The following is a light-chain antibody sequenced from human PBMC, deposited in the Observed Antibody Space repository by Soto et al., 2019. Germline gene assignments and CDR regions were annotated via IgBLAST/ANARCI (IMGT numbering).Light chain of an antibody. CDR1: QSVSSK. V-gene: IGKV3-15*01. J-gene: IGKJ3*01. CDR3: QHYNNWPRT. Sequence: EIVMTQSPATLSVSPGERATLSCRASQSVSSKLGWYQQKPGQAPRLLIYGASIRATGIPARFSGSGSGTEFTLTISSLQSEDFAVYYCQHYNNWPRTFGPGTKVDIK. CDR2: GAS.